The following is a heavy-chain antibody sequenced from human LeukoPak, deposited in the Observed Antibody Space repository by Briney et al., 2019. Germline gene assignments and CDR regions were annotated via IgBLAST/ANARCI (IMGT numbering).Heavy chain of an antibody. D-gene: IGHD3-3*01. CDR2: IYTSGST. V-gene: IGHV4-4*07. J-gene: IGHJ5*02. CDR1: GGSISSYY. CDR3: ARTMPISGPNWFDP. Sequence: SETLPLTCTVSGGSISSYYWSWIRQPAGKGLEWIGRIYTSGSTNYNPSLKSRVTMSVDTSKNQFSLKLSSVTAADTAVYYCARTMPISGPNWFDPWGQGTLVTVSS.